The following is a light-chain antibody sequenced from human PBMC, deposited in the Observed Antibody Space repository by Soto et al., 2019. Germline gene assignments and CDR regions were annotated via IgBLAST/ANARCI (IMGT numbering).Light chain of an antibody. V-gene: IGLV1-47*01. CDR2: RIT. CDR3: AAWDDSLGGVV. J-gene: IGLJ3*02. Sequence: QSAVTQPPSASGTPGQRVTISCSGNSSNIGRNYVNWYQVLPGTAPKLLIYRITQRPSGVPDRVSGSKSGTSASLAISGLRSEDEADYYCAAWDDSLGGVVFGGGTKLTVL. CDR1: SSNIGRNY.